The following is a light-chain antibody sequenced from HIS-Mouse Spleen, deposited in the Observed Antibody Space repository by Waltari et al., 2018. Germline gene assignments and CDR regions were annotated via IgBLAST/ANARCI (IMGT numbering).Light chain of an antibody. CDR2: DSS. V-gene: IGKV1-33*01. Sequence: DIQLTQSPSTLSASVGDRVTITCQASQDISNYLNWYQQKPGKAPKLLIYDSSNLETGVPTRFSGSAAGTDVTFTISSTQTEDIATYYCRQYDNLPYTFGQATKLEIK. CDR3: RQYDNLPYT. J-gene: IGKJ2*01. CDR1: QDISNY.